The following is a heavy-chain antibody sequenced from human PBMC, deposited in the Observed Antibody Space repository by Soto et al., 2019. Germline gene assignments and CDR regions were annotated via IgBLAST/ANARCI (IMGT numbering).Heavy chain of an antibody. V-gene: IGHV1-2*04. J-gene: IGHJ6*03. CDR2: INPNSGGT. CDR3: AREVRAAAPYYSPYMDV. CDR1: GYTFTGYY. D-gene: IGHD6-13*01. Sequence: ASVKVSCKASGYTFTGYYMHWVRQAPGQGLEWMGWINPNSGGTNYAQKFQGWVTMTRDTSISTAYMELSRLRSDDTAVYYCAREVRAAAPYYSPYMDVWGKGTTVTVSS.